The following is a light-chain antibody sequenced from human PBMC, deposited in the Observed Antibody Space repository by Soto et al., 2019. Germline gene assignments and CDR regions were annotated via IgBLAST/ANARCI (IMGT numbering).Light chain of an antibody. Sequence: DIQMTQSPSTVSASVGDTVTTTCRASQSVSRWLNWYQQKSGKAPRLLIYEASNLEIGVPSRFSGSGSGTEFILTINSLQPADSATYYCQQFNSKVWTFGQGTKVDIK. V-gene: IGKV1-5*01. CDR2: EAS. CDR3: QQFNSKVWT. CDR1: QSVSRW. J-gene: IGKJ1*01.